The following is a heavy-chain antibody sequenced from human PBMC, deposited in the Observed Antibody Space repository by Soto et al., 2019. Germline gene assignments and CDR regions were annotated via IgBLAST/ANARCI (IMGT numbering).Heavy chain of an antibody. CDR3: ARDVRQIEHSSSDAFDI. J-gene: IGHJ3*02. Sequence: ASVKVSCKASGYTFTSYGISWVRQAPGQGLEWMGWISAYNGNTNYAQKLQGRVTMTTDTSTSTAYMELRSLRSDDTAVYYCARDVRQIEHSSSDAFDIWGQATIVTVSS. CDR2: ISAYNGNT. D-gene: IGHD6-6*01. CDR1: GYTFTSYG. V-gene: IGHV1-18*01.